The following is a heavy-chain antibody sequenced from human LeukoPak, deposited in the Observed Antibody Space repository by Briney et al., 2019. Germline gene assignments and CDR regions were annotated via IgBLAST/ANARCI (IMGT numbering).Heavy chain of an antibody. V-gene: IGHV1-2*06. Sequence: ASVKVSCKASGYTFTGYYIHWVRQAPGQGLEWMGRINPNSGGTNSAKKFQGRVTMTRDTSISTAYMELTSLTSDDTALYYCARDDPEVALDYWGQGTLVTVSS. D-gene: IGHD1-14*01. CDR1: GYTFTGYY. CDR2: INPNSGGT. J-gene: IGHJ4*02. CDR3: ARDDPEVALDY.